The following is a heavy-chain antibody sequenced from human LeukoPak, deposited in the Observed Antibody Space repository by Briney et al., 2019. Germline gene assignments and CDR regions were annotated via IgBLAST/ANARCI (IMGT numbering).Heavy chain of an antibody. J-gene: IGHJ6*02. Sequence: SETLSLTCTVSGGSVSSGSYYWSWIRQPPGKGLEWIGYIYYSGSTNYNPSLKSRVTISVDTSKNQFSLKLSSVTAADTAVYYCARAPTESSSWSLYYYYYGTDVWGQGTTVTVSS. CDR2: IYYSGST. CDR3: ARAPTESSSWSLYYYYYGTDV. D-gene: IGHD6-13*01. V-gene: IGHV4-61*01. CDR1: GGSVSSGSYY.